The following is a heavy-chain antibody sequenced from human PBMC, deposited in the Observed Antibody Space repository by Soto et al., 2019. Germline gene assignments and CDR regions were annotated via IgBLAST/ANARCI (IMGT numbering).Heavy chain of an antibody. CDR1: GYSFTSYW. V-gene: IGHV5-51*01. D-gene: IGHD3-22*01. J-gene: IGHJ4*02. CDR2: IYPGDSDT. CDR3: ARVFSRYYDSSGSFDY. Sequence: GESLKISCKGPGYSFTSYWIGWVRQMPGKGLEWMGIIYPGDSDTRYSPSFQGQVTISADKSISTAYLQWSGLKASDTAMYYCARVFSRYYDSSGSFDYWGQGTLVTVSS.